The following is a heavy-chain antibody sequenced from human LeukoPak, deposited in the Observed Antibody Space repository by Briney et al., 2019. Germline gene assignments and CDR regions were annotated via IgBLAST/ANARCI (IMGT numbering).Heavy chain of an antibody. CDR2: TIPIFGTA. V-gene: IGHV1-69*13. D-gene: IGHD2-2*01. J-gene: IGHJ6*03. Sequence: SVKVSCKASGGTFSSYAISWVRQAPGQGLEWMGGTIPIFGTANYAQKFQGRVTLTADESTGTAYMELSSLRSEDTAVYYCARGRTCGTSCSYYYMDVWGKGTTVTVSS. CDR3: ARGRTCGTSCSYYYMDV. CDR1: GGTFSSYA.